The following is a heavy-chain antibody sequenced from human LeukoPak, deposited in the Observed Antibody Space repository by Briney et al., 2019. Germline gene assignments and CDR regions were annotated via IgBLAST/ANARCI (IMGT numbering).Heavy chain of an antibody. D-gene: IGHD1-26*01. CDR2: ISGSGDST. V-gene: IGHV3-23*01. Sequence: GGSLRLSCAASGFTFSIYDMSWVRQAPGNGVEWVSAISGSGDSTYYADSVKGRFTISRDNSENTLYLQMNSLRAEDTAVYYCARPTYSGSYFLAATFDYYYGMYVWGQGTTVAVSS. J-gene: IGHJ6*02. CDR3: ARPTYSGSYFLAATFDYYYGMYV. CDR1: GFTFSIYD.